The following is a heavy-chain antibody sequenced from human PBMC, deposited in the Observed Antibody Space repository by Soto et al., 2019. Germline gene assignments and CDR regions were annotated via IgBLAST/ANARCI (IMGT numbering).Heavy chain of an antibody. CDR2: IYWDDDK. D-gene: IGHD2-21*02. V-gene: IGHV2-5*02. J-gene: IGHJ6*02. Sequence: QITLKESGPTLVKPTQTLTLTCTFSAFSLSTGGVGVGWIRQPPGKALEWLALIYWDDDKRYSPSLRSRLTITKDPSKNQVVLTRTNTDPVDTATYSCIQSRCGGDCLQSYASYYYYGMDVWGQGTTVTVSS. CDR3: IQSRCGGDCLQSYASYYYYGMDV. CDR1: AFSLSTGGVG.